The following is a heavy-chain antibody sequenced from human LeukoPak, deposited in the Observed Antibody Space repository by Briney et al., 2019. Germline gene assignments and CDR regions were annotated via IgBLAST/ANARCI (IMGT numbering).Heavy chain of an antibody. CDR1: GFTFNSYG. Sequence: GGSLRLSCAASGFTFNSYGMHWVRQAPGKGLEWVAFIRYDGSNKYYADSVKGRFTISRDNSKNTLYLQMNSLRAEDTAVYYCAKSAGLRDTAMVEWGQGTLVTVSS. J-gene: IGHJ4*02. D-gene: IGHD5-18*01. CDR3: AKSAGLRDTAMVE. V-gene: IGHV3-30*02. CDR2: IRYDGSNK.